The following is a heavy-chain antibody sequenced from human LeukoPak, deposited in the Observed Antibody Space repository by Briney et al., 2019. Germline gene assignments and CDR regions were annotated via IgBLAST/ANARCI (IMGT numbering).Heavy chain of an antibody. CDR2: ISGTGGST. V-gene: IGHV3-23*01. Sequence: PGGSLRLSCAVSGITLSNYGMSWVRQAPGKGVEWVSGISGTGGSTNYADSVKGRFTISRDNRKNTLYLQMNSLRAEDTAVYFCAKRGVVIRVILVGFHKEAYYFDSWGQGALVTVSS. D-gene: IGHD3-22*01. CDR3: AKRGVVIRVILVGFHKEAYYFDS. J-gene: IGHJ4*02. CDR1: GITLSNYG.